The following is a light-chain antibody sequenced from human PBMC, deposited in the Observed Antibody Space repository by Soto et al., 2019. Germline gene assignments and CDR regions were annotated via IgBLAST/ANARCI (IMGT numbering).Light chain of an antibody. V-gene: IGKV1-9*01. Sequence: DVQLTQSPSFLSASVGDRVTITCRTSQGINGYLAWYQQSPGGAPRFLIYAASTLHSGVPSRFSGSGSGTEFPLTISRLQPEDFASYCCQQLNSYPLTFGGGTKVEIK. CDR2: AAS. CDR1: QGINGY. CDR3: QQLNSYPLT. J-gene: IGKJ4*01.